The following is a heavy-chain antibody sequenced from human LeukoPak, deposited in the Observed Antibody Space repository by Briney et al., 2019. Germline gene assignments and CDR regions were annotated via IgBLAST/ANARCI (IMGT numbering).Heavy chain of an antibody. CDR3: AREGGFYRPLDY. CDR1: GGSVSSTNW. V-gene: IGHV4-4*02. J-gene: IGHJ4*02. D-gene: IGHD6-25*01. Sequence: PSETLSLTCGVSGGSVSSTNWWTWIRQPPGKGLEWIGEVHLDGRTNFNPSLKSRLTMSVDPSENHVSLKLTSVTAADTAVYYCAREGGFYRPLDYSGQGTLVTVS. CDR2: VHLDGRT.